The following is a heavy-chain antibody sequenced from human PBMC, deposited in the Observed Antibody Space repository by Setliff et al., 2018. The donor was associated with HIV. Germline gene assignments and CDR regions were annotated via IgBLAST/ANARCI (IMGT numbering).Heavy chain of an antibody. D-gene: IGHD4-17*01. Sequence: SETLSLTCTVSGGSISSYYWNWIRQPPGKGLEWIGYITYSGSAYYNPSLKSRVTISIDTSNNQISLRLSSVTAADTAMYYCVRDDYGYNGKGFDYRGPGTLVTVSS. CDR2: ITYSGSA. CDR1: GGSISSYY. CDR3: VRDDYGYNGKGFDY. J-gene: IGHJ4*02. V-gene: IGHV4-30-4*08.